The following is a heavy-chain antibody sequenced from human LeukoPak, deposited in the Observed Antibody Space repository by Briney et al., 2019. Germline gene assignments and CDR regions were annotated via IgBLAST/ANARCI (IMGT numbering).Heavy chain of an antibody. D-gene: IGHD3-9*01. J-gene: IGHJ4*02. CDR3: AKGFYDIFTGYYNG. V-gene: IGHV3-30*02. Sequence: VGSLRLSCAASGFTFSSYGMHWVRQAPGKGLEWVAFIRYDGSNKYYADSVKGRFTISRDNSKNTLYLQMNSLRAEDTAVYYCAKGFYDIFTGYYNGWGQGTLVTVSS. CDR1: GFTFSSYG. CDR2: IRYDGSNK.